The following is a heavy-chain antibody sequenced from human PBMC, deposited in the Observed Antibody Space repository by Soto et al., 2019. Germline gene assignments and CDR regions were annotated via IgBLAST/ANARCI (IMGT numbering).Heavy chain of an antibody. CDR1: GGSFSGYY. V-gene: IGHV4-34*01. Sequence: LSLTCAVYGGSFSGYYWSWIRQPPGKGLEWIGEINHSGSTNYNPSLKSRVTISVDTSKDQFSPKLSSVTAADTAVYYCARSYMTVTRNYFDYWGQGTLVTVSS. J-gene: IGHJ4*02. D-gene: IGHD4-17*01. CDR3: ARSYMTVTRNYFDY. CDR2: INHSGST.